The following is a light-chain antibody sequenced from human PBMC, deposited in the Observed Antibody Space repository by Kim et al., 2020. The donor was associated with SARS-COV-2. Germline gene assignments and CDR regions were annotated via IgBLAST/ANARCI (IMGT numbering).Light chain of an antibody. CDR3: QSYDISNVI. CDR2: EVS. CDR1: RGHMADNY. V-gene: IGLV6-57*03. Sequence: GNTVTSSCTRNRGHMADNYVQWYQQRPGSAPTIVIYEVSERPSGVPNRFSGSIDTSASSASLTISGLKTEDEADYYCQSYDISNVIFGGGTQLTVL. J-gene: IGLJ2*01.